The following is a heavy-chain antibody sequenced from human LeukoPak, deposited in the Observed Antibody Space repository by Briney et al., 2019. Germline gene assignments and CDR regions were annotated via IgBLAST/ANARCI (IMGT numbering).Heavy chain of an antibody. D-gene: IGHD6-19*01. CDR2: ISSSGSTI. J-gene: IGHJ6*03. CDR3: ARDRGSGWYGWDYYYMDV. CDR1: GFTFSSYE. V-gene: IGHV3-48*03. Sequence: GGSLRLSCAASGFTFSSYEMNWVRQAPGKGLEWVSYISSSGSTIYYADSVKGRFTISRDNAKNSLYLQMNSLRAEDTAVYYCARDRGSGWYGWDYYYMDVWGKGTTVTISS.